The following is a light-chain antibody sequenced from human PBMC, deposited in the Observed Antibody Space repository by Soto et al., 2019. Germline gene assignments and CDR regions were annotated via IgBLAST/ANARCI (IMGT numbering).Light chain of an antibody. V-gene: IGKV3D-15*01. CDR2: GTS. J-gene: IGKJ2*01. CDR3: HQYSEWPHT. Sequence: EIVMTQSPATLSLSPGERVTLSCRASQSFISNVAWYQHKPGQPPRLLIHGTSVRATGIPARFSGSGSGTQFSLTITSLQSEDFAVYYCHQYSEWPHTFGQGTTLEIK. CDR1: QSFISN.